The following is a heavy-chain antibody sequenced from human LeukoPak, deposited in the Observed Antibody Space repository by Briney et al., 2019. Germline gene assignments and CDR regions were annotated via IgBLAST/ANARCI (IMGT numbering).Heavy chain of an antibody. Sequence: SQTLSLICAISGDSVSSNSGAWNWIRQSPSRGLEWLGRTYYRSKWYNEYAVSVKSRITINPDTYKNQFSLQLNSVTPEDTAVYYCARDGGNYLDFWGQGSLVTDSS. V-gene: IGHV6-1*01. J-gene: IGHJ4*02. D-gene: IGHD4-23*01. CDR3: ARDGGNYLDF. CDR2: TYYRSKWYN. CDR1: GDSVSSNSGA.